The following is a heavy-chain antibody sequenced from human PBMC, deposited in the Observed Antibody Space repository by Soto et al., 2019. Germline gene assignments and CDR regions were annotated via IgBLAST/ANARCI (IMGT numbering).Heavy chain of an antibody. D-gene: IGHD5-18*01. V-gene: IGHV1-18*01. J-gene: IGHJ6*02. CDR3: ARDGFYAASGRYSYTYYPPPFYGMDV. CDR2: TSPYSEDT. Sequence: QVKLVQSGTEVMQPGPSLKVSCKTSGYGFIVYAISWVRQPPGQGLEWRDWTSPYSEDTKYARNFQGRVSMTTDTSTSTVYMSLRGLRSDDTAIYYCARDGFYAASGRYSYTYYPPPFYGMDVWGQGTTVTVS. CDR1: GYGFIVYA.